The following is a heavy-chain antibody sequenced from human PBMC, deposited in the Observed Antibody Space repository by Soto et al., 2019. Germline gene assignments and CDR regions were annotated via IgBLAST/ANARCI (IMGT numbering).Heavy chain of an antibody. Sequence: PSETLSLTCAVYGGSFSGYYWSWIRQPPGKGLEWIGEINHSASTNYNPSLKSRVTISVDTSKNQFSLKLTSVTAADTAVYYCARDKITGLFDYWGQGTLVTVSS. D-gene: IGHD2-8*02. J-gene: IGHJ4*02. CDR2: INHSAST. CDR1: GGSFSGYY. V-gene: IGHV4-34*01. CDR3: ARDKITGLFDY.